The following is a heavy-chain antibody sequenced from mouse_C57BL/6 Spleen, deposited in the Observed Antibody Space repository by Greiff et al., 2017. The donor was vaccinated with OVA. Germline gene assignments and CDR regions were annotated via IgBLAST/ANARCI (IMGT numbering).Heavy chain of an antibody. Sequence: VQLKESGPVLVKPGASVKMSCKASGYTFTDYYMNWVKQSHGKSLEWIGVINPYNGGTSYNQKFKGKATLTVDKSSSTAYMELNSLTSEDSAVYYCARGDGNYFWYFDVWGTGTTVTVSS. J-gene: IGHJ1*03. CDR3: ARGDGNYFWYFDV. V-gene: IGHV1-19*01. CDR1: GYTFTDYY. D-gene: IGHD2-1*01. CDR2: INPYNGGT.